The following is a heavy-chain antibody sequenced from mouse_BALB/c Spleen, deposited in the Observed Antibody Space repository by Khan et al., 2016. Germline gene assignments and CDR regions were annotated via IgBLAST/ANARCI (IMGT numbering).Heavy chain of an antibody. V-gene: IGHV1-80*01. Sequence: QVQLKESGAELVRPGSSVKISCRASGYAFSSYWMNWVKQRPGQGLEWIGQIYPGDGDTHYNGKFKGKATLTADKSSSTAYMQLSRLASEDSAVYFCAGGTPLVYWGQGTLVTVSA. CDR3: AGGTPLVY. CDR2: IYPGDGDT. CDR1: GYAFSSYW. J-gene: IGHJ3*01. D-gene: IGHD2-14*01.